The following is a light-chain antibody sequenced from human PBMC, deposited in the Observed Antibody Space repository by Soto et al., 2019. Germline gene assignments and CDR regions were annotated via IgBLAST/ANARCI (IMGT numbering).Light chain of an antibody. CDR1: QSVSSSY. Sequence: DIVLTQSPGTLSLPPGERAALSCRASQSVSSSYLAWYQQKPGQAPRLLIYGASNRATGIPDRFSGSGSGTDFTLTISRLEPEDFAVYYCQQYDNSPLTFGGGTKVEIK. CDR3: QQYDNSPLT. CDR2: GAS. J-gene: IGKJ4*01. V-gene: IGKV3-20*01.